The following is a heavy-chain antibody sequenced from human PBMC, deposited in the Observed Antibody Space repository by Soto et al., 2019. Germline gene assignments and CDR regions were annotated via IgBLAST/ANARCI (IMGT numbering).Heavy chain of an antibody. V-gene: IGHV5-10-1*01. Sequence: QVPGRGLEWMGRIDPRDSYTTYSPSFQGHVTISVDKSIRTAYLQWGSLKASDTAMYYCARLYCTSSTCDSWFDPWGQGTLVTVSS. CDR2: IDPRDSYT. J-gene: IGHJ5*02. D-gene: IGHD2-2*01. CDR3: ARLYCTSSTCDSWFDP.